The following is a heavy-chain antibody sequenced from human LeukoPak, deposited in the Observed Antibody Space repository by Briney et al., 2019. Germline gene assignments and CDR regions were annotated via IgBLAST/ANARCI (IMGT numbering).Heavy chain of an antibody. CDR3: AELGITMIGGV. CDR2: IYSGGNT. Sequence: PGGSLRLSCTVSGFTVSSNSWSWVREAPGKGLEWVSFIYSGGNTHYSDSVKGRFTISRDNSKNTLYLQMNSLRAEDTAVYYCAELGITMIGGVWGKGTTVTISS. D-gene: IGHD3-10*02. V-gene: IGHV3-53*01. CDR1: GFTVSSNS. J-gene: IGHJ6*04.